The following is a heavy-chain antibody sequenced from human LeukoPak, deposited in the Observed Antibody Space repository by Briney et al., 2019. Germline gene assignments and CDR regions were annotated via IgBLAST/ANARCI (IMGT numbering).Heavy chain of an antibody. Sequence: KPSETLSLTCTVSGGSISSYYWSWIRQPPGKGLEWIGNIYYSGSTNYNPSLKSRVTISVDTSKKQFSLKLSSVTAADTAVYYCARHYYDSSGYYPLYFDYWGQGTLVTVSS. CDR2: IYYSGST. J-gene: IGHJ4*02. CDR1: GGSISSYY. CDR3: ARHYYDSSGYYPLYFDY. V-gene: IGHV4-59*08. D-gene: IGHD3-22*01.